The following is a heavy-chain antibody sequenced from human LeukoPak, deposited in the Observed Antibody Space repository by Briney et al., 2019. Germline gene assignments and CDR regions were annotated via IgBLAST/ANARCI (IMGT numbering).Heavy chain of an antibody. CDR1: GGSFSGYY. CDR3: ASGGRLGYCSSTSCYRNYKFDY. CDR2: LNHSGST. V-gene: IGHV4-34*01. J-gene: IGHJ4*02. Sequence: PSETLSLTCAVYGGSFSGYYWSWIRQPPGKGLEWIGELNHSGSTNYNPSLKSRVTISVDTSKNQFSLKLSSVTAADTAVYYCASGGRLGYCSSTSCYRNYKFDYWGQGTLVTVSS. D-gene: IGHD2-2*01.